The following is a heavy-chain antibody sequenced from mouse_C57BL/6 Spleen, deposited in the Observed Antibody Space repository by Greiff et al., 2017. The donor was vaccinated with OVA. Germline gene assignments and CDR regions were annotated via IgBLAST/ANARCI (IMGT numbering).Heavy chain of an antibody. D-gene: IGHD1-1*01. Sequence: EVKLQESVAELVRPGASVKLSCTASGFNIKNTYMHWVKQRPEQGLEWIGRIDPANGNTKYAPKFQGKATITADTSSNTAYLQLSSLTSEDTAIYYCAREPSTVVATNDYAMDYWGQGTSVTVSS. CDR1: GFNIKNTY. CDR3: AREPSTVVATNDYAMDY. CDR2: IDPANGNT. J-gene: IGHJ4*01. V-gene: IGHV14-3*01.